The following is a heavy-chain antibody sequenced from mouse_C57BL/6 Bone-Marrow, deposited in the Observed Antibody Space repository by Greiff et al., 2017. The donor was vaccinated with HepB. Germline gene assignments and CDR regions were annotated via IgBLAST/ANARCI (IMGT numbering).Heavy chain of an antibody. CDR1: GYTFTSYD. J-gene: IGHJ2*01. D-gene: IGHD1-1*01. Sequence: QVQLKQSGPELVKPGASVKLSCKASGYTFTSYDINWVKQRPGQGLEWIGWIYPRDGSTKYNEKFKGKATLTVDTSSSTAYMELHSLTSEDSAVYFVARNYSGSSYPYFGYWGQGTTLTVSS. V-gene: IGHV1-85*01. CDR3: ARNYSGSSYPYFGY. CDR2: IYPRDGST.